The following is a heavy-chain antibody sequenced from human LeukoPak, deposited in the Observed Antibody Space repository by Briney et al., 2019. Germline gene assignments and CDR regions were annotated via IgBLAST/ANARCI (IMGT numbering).Heavy chain of an antibody. V-gene: IGHV4-59*12. J-gene: IGHJ5*02. CDR3: ARDSGTTGEVKFDP. CDR1: GGSISSYY. Sequence: SETLSLTCTVSGGSISSYYWSWIRQPPGKGLEWIGYIYYSGSTNYNPSLKSRVTISVDTSKNHFSLKLSSVTAADTAVYYCARDSGTTGEVKFDPWGQGTLVTVSS. D-gene: IGHD3-10*01. CDR2: IYYSGST.